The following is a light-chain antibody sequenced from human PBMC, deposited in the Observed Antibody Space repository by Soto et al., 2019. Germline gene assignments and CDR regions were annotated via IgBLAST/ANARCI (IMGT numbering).Light chain of an antibody. J-gene: IGLJ1*01. CDR1: SSDVGGYNY. CDR3: SSYAGNNNYV. CDR2: EAN. Sequence: SVLTHPASAYSSPGQSVAISNTRTSSDVGGYNYVSWYQLHPSKAPKLMIYEANLRPSGVPDRFSGSKSGNTASLTVSGLQAEDEADYYCSSYAGNNNYVFGTGTKVTVL. V-gene: IGLV2-8*02.